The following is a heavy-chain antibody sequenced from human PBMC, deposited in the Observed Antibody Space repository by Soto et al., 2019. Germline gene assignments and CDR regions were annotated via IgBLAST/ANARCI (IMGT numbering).Heavy chain of an antibody. V-gene: IGHV3-7*01. CDR1: GFTIVDFW. D-gene: IGHD3-22*01. J-gene: IGHJ4*02. CDR2: IKQDGSEK. CDR3: ARTVVVVVPDNFDH. Sequence: PGGSLRLSCAASGFTIVDFWMSWVRQAPGKGLEWVANIKQDGSEKYYVGSVKGRFTISRNSAKNSLYLQMDNLRGEDTAVYYCARTVVVVVPDNFDHWGQGTLVTVSS.